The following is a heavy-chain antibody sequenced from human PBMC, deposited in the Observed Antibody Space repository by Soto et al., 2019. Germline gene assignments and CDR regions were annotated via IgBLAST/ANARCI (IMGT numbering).Heavy chain of an antibody. Sequence: PGGSLRLSCAVSGFTFSNYAIHWARQAPGKGLEWVAVISYDGSDKNYADSGKGRFTISRDNSKNTLYLQLNSLRGEDTALYYCAKAPGRGDHVGMDVWGLGTTVTVSS. J-gene: IGHJ6*02. CDR1: GFTFSNYA. V-gene: IGHV3-30*18. CDR2: ISYDGSDK. D-gene: IGHD4-17*01. CDR3: AKAPGRGDHVGMDV.